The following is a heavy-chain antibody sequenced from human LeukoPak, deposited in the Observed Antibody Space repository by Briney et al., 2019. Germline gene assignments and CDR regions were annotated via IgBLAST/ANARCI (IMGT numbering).Heavy chain of an antibody. CDR1: GFTFSSYA. CDR2: IYYSGST. Sequence: LRLSCAASGFTFSSYAMSWIRQPPGKGLEWIGYIYYSGSTYYNPSLKSRVTISVDTSKNQFSLKLSSVTAADTAAYYCAREYDYGDYPSPFDYWGQGTLVTVSS. CDR3: AREYDYGDYPSPFDY. D-gene: IGHD4-17*01. V-gene: IGHV4-30-4*08. J-gene: IGHJ4*02.